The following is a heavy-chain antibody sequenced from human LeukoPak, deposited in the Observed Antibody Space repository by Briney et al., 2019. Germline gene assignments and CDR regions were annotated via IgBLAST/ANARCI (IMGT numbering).Heavy chain of an antibody. CDR1: GYRFTNYW. CDR2: IYPGDSDT. V-gene: IGHV5-51*01. D-gene: IGHD6-19*01. CDR3: ARHLHSSGYFHFDY. J-gene: IGHJ4*02. Sequence: GESLEISCRGSGYRFTNYWIGWVRQMPGKGLERVGIIYPGDSDTRYNPSFQGQVTISADKSISTAYLQWSSLRASDTAHYYCARHLHSSGYFHFDYWGQGTLVTVSS.